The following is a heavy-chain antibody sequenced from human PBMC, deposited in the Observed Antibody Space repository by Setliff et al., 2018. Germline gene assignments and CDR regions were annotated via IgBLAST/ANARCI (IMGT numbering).Heavy chain of an antibody. D-gene: IGHD3-10*01. Sequence: SVKVSCKASGGTFSSYAISWVRQAPGQGLEWMGGIIPIFGTANYAQKFQGRVTITTDESTSTAYMELSSLRSEDTAVYYCARGEREGITMVRGVRRTHYYYGMDVWGQGTTVTVSS. J-gene: IGHJ6*02. CDR3: ARGEREGITMVRGVRRTHYYYGMDV. V-gene: IGHV1-69*05. CDR2: IIPIFGTA. CDR1: GGTFSSYA.